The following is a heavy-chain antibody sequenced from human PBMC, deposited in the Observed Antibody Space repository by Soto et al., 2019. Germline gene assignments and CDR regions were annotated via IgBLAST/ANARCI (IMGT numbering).Heavy chain of an antibody. CDR1: GFTFSSYA. J-gene: IGHJ4*02. V-gene: IGHV3-21*01. CDR2: IDSGGSRT. CDR3: TREVQPGVRREYDY. D-gene: IGHD1-1*01. Sequence: GGSLRLSCAASGFTFSSYAMSWVRQAPGKGLEWVSSIDSGGSRTFYADTVKGRFTISRDNAKNSLFLQMNSLRAEDTAVYFCTREVQPGVRREYDYWGQGTLVTVSS.